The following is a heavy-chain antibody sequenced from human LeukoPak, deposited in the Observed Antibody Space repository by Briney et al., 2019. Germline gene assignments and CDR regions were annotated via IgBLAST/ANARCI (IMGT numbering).Heavy chain of an antibody. CDR2: ISYDGSNK. D-gene: IGHD3-22*01. V-gene: IGHV3-30*01. J-gene: IGHJ4*02. Sequence: GGSLRPSCAASGFTFSTYTMHWVRQAPGKGLEWVAVISYDGSNKYYADSVKGRSTISRDNSKNTLYLRMNSLRAEDTAVYYCARADYSYDSSRYNGVFQYYFDYWGQGTLVTVSS. CDR1: GFTFSTYT. CDR3: ARADYSYDSSRYNGVFQYYFDY.